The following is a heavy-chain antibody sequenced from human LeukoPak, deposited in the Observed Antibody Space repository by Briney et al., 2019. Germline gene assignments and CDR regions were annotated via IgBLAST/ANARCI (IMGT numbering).Heavy chain of an antibody. CDR3: VRQYSYDSSGYYPWDY. V-gene: IGHV3-74*01. Sequence: PGGSLRLSCAASGFTFSTYAMSWVRHAPGKGLVWVSRINSDGSSTTYADSVKGRFTISRDNAKNTLYLQMNSLRAEDTAMYYCVRQYSYDSSGYYPWDYWGQGTLVTVSS. CDR1: GFTFSTYA. D-gene: IGHD3-22*01. J-gene: IGHJ4*02. CDR2: INSDGSST.